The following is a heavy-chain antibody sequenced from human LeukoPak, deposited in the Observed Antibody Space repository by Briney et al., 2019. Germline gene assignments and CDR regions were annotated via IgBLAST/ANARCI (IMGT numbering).Heavy chain of an antibody. CDR3: ARDPRGGAFDY. D-gene: IGHD3-16*01. CDR2: INPSGGST. CDR1: GYTFTSYY. V-gene: IGHV1-46*01. Sequence: ASVKVSCKASGYTFTSYYMHWVRQAPGQGLEWMGIINPSGGSTSYAQKFQGRVTMTRDMSTSTVYMELSSLRSEDTAVYYCARDPRGGAFDYWGQGTLVTVSS. J-gene: IGHJ4*02.